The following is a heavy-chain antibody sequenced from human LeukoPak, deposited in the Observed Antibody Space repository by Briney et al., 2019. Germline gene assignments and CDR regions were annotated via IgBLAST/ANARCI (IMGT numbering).Heavy chain of an antibody. CDR3: ARDFARRGIVAARLLPLIHYHDF. V-gene: IGHV1-46*01. D-gene: IGHD6-6*01. Sequence: ASVKASCKTSGYIFSMSWMHWVRQPPGQGLEWMGIIDPSRGSTNYAQKFQGRVTMTGDVSTDTVHMELSGLAPEDTGIYFCARDFARRGIVAARLLPLIHYHDF. CDR1: GYIFSMSW. J-gene: IGHJ1*01. CDR2: IDPSRGST.